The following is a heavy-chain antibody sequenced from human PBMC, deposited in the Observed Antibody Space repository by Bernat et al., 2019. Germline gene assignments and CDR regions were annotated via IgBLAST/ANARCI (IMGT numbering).Heavy chain of an antibody. CDR1: GFTFSSYG. D-gene: IGHD2-15*01. J-gene: IGHJ2*01. Sequence: QVQLVESGGGVVQPGRSLRLSCAASGFTFSSYGTHWVRQAPGKGLEWVAVIWYDGSNKYYADSVKGRFTISRDNSKNTLYLQMNSLRAEDTAVYYCAREFISALEYCSGGSLYRYFDLWGRGTLVTVSS. V-gene: IGHV3-33*01. CDR2: IWYDGSNK. CDR3: AREFISALEYCSGGSLYRYFDL.